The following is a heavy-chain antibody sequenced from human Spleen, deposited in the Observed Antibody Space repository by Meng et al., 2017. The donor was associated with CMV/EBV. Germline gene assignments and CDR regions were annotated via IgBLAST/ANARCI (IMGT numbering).Heavy chain of an antibody. V-gene: IGHV4-4*07. J-gene: IGHJ4*02. D-gene: IGHD3-22*01. CDR1: VGSIASYF. Sequence: VQLPCAVPLVRTPSVRQAPTCTVSVGSIASYFCSWIRQPAGKGLDRIGRIYTSGSTNSNPSLKNRVTMSVDTSKNQFSLKLSSVTAADTAVYYCAREEPATYYYDSSGYYHALPFDYWGQGTLVTVSS. CDR2: IYTSGST. CDR3: AREEPATYYYDSSGYYHALPFDY.